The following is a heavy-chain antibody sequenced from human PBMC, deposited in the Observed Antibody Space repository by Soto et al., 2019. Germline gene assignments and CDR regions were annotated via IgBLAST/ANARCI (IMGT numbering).Heavy chain of an antibody. CDR1: GDTFTDYY. CDR3: ARGGHVVVVTAALDF. Sequence: QVQLVQSGAEVKKPGASVKVSCKASGDTFTDYYIHWVRQAPGQGLEWMVTVNPSGGHTTYAQHSVGRMIMTRDTSTSTLYMELTSLTSEDTAVYYCARGGHVVVVTAALDFWGPGTLVTVSS. J-gene: IGHJ4*02. CDR2: VNPSGGHT. D-gene: IGHD2-21*02. V-gene: IGHV1-46*01.